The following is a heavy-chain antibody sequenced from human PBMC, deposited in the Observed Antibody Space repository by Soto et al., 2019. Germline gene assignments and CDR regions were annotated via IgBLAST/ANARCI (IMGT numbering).Heavy chain of an antibody. Sequence: QVQLQQWGAGLLKPSETLSLTCAVYGGSFSGYYWSWIRQPPGKGLEWIGESNHSGSTNYNPSLKSRVTISVDTSKNQFSLKLSSVTAADTAVYYCARTPKYYSYGYYYYYGMDVWGQGTTVTVSS. CDR2: SNHSGST. V-gene: IGHV4-34*01. J-gene: IGHJ6*02. CDR1: GGSFSGYY. D-gene: IGHD5-18*01. CDR3: ARTPKYYSYGYYYYYGMDV.